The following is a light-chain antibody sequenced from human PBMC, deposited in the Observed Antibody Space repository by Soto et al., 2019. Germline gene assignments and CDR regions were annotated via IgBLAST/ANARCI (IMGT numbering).Light chain of an antibody. J-gene: IGLJ1*01. V-gene: IGLV2-14*01. Sequence: QSALTQPASVSGSPGQSITISCTGTSSDVGGYNYVSWYQQHPGKAPKLMIYDVSNRPSGVSNHFSGPKSGNTASLTISGLQAEDEADYYCSSYTSSSSYAFGTGTKLTVL. CDR2: DVS. CDR1: SSDVGGYNY. CDR3: SSYTSSSSYA.